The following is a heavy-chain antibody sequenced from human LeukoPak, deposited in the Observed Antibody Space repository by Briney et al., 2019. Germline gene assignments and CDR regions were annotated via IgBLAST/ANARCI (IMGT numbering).Heavy chain of an antibody. J-gene: IGHJ4*02. D-gene: IGHD2-15*01. CDR2: IKQDGSEK. CDR1: GFTFSRYW. CDR3: ARDGGTAGEFDY. Sequence: GGSLRLSCAASGFTFSRYWMTRVRQAPGKGLEWVANIKQDGSEKYYVDSVKGRFTISRDNSKKSLYLQMNSLRAEDTAVYYCARDGGTAGEFDYWGQGTLVTVSS. V-gene: IGHV3-7*05.